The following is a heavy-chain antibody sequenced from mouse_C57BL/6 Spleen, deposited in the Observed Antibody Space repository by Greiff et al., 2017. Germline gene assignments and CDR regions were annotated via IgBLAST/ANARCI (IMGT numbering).Heavy chain of an antibody. CDR1: GYSITSGYY. CDR2: ISYDGSN. CDR3: ARDGVLRGYFDV. D-gene: IGHD1-1*01. V-gene: IGHV3-6*01. J-gene: IGHJ1*03. Sequence: EVQLQQSGPGLVKPSQSLSLTCSVTGYSITSGYYWNWIRQFPGNKLEWMGYISYDGSNNYNPSLKNRISITRDTSKNQFFLKLNSVTTEDTATYYCARDGVLRGYFDVWGTGTTVTVSS.